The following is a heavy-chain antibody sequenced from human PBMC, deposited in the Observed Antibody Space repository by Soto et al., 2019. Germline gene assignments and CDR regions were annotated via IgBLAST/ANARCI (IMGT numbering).Heavy chain of an antibody. D-gene: IGHD5-18*01. CDR1: GFTLSSYA. CDR2: LSYDGSSK. Sequence: PGGSLRLSCASSGFTLSSYAMHWVRQAPGKCLEWVAVLSYDGSSKYYTDSVKGRFTISRDNSTNTLYLQMNALRAEDTAVYHCARGKTYRYGSCYFDYWGKGTLVTVSS. CDR3: ARGKTYRYGSCYFDY. J-gene: IGHJ4*02. V-gene: IGHV3-30-3*01.